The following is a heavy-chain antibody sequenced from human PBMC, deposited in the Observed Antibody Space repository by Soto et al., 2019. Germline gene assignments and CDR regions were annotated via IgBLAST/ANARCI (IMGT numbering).Heavy chain of an antibody. J-gene: IGHJ6*02. D-gene: IGHD1-20*01. CDR1: GFSLTSPGMC. CDR3: ARSIRGPRRFNGMDV. V-gene: IGHV2-70*13. CDR2: IERDDDDK. Sequence: SGPTLVNPTETLTVTCTFSGFSLTSPGMCVSWIRQSPGKALEWLALIERDDDDKYYSTSLKTRLTISKDTRKNQVALTMANMDPADTATYYCARSIRGPRRFNGMDVWGQGTTVTVSS.